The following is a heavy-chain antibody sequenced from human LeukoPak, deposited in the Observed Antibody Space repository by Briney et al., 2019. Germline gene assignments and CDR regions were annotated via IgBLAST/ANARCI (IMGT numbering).Heavy chain of an antibody. J-gene: IGHJ4*02. Sequence: SETLSLTCTVSGGSVSSSNSYWGWIRQPPGKGPEWIASIYYSGLTYDNPSLKSRVSISIDPSKNHFSLKLSSVTAADTTVYYCARQGGFWSGYIDYWGQGALVTVSS. CDR2: IYYSGLT. D-gene: IGHD3-3*01. CDR1: GGSVSSSNSY. CDR3: ARQGGFWSGYIDY. V-gene: IGHV4-39*01.